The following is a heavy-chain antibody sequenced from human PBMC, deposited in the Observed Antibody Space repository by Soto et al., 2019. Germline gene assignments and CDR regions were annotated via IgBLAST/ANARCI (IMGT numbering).Heavy chain of an antibody. CDR1: GFPFRPYW. J-gene: IGHJ4*02. V-gene: IGHV3-74*01. D-gene: IGHD3-10*01. Sequence: EVQLVESGGGLVQPGGSLSRPCPASGFPFRPYWMPGVPHVPGKGLVWVSRINRDGSSRSYADAVKGGFTISRDNAKNTLYLQMHSLSAEDTSVYYCAYGATLDYWGQGTPVTVSS. CDR3: AYGATLDY. CDR2: INRDGSSR.